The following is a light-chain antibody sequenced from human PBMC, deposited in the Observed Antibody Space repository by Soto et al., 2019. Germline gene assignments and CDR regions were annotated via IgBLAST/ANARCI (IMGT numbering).Light chain of an antibody. CDR2: GAS. CDR3: QQYGSSVFT. Sequence: ETVLTQSPGTLSLSPGETATLSCRASQSVISDYLAWYQQKPDQAPRLVIYGASGRAAGIPDRFNGSGSGTDFTLTISRLEPEDFAMYSCQQYGSSVFTFGQGTKLEIK. V-gene: IGKV3-20*01. CDR1: QSVISDY. J-gene: IGKJ2*01.